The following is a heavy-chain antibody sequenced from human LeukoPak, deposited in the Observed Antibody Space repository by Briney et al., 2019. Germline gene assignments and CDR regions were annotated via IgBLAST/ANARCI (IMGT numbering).Heavy chain of an antibody. CDR3: TKARGGGSHDDFYY. Sequence: PGGSLRLSCAASGFSFSIYSMNWVRQAPGEGLEWLSYVAPSSSTKYYAEPVKGRFTISRDNAKNSLYLQMNSLRVEDTAIYYCTKARGGGSHDDFYYWGQGILVTASS. CDR1: GFSFSIYS. V-gene: IGHV3-48*01. CDR2: VAPSSSTK. D-gene: IGHD1-26*01. J-gene: IGHJ4*02.